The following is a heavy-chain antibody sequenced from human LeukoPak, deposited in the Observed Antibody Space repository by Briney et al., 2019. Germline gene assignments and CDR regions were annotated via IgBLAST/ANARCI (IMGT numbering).Heavy chain of an antibody. CDR2: MNPNSGNT. CDR1: GYTFTSYD. D-gene: IGHD6-19*01. J-gene: IGHJ5*02. Sequence: ASVQVSCKASGYTFTSYDINWVRQATGQGREWMGWMNPNSGNTGYAQKFQGRVTMTRNTSISTAYMELSSLGSEDTAVYYCARGTYSSGSNWFDPWGQGTLVTVSS. CDR3: ARGTYSSGSNWFDP. V-gene: IGHV1-8*01.